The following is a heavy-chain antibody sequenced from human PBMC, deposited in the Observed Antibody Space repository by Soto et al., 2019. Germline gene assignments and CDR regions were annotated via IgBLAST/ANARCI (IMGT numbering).Heavy chain of an antibody. Sequence: QVQLVESGGGVVQPGRSLRLSCAASGFTFSSYAMHWVRQAPGKGLEWVAVISYDGSNKYYADSVKGRFTISRDNSKNTLYLQMNSLRAEDTDVYYCAKGPDSSGYYWGQGTMVTVS. J-gene: IGHJ4*02. D-gene: IGHD3-22*01. CDR3: AKGPDSSGYY. V-gene: IGHV3-30-3*01. CDR2: ISYDGSNK. CDR1: GFTFSSYA.